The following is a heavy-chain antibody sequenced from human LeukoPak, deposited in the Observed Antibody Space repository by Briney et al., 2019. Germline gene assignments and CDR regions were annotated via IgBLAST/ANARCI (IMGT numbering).Heavy chain of an antibody. Sequence: ASVKVSCKASGYTFTSYGISWVRQAPGQXLXXMGWISAYNGNTNYAQKLQGRVTMTTDTSTSTAYMELRSLRSDDTAVYYCARGEITIFGVVRYGMDVWGQGTTVTVSS. CDR2: ISAYNGNT. D-gene: IGHD3-3*01. CDR3: ARGEITIFGVVRYGMDV. V-gene: IGHV1-18*01. CDR1: GYTFTSYG. J-gene: IGHJ6*02.